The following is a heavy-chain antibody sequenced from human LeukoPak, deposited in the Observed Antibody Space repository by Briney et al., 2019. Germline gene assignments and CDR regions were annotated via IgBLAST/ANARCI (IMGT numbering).Heavy chain of an antibody. J-gene: IGHJ5*02. D-gene: IGHD4-11*01. CDR2: IYTSGST. CDR1: GGSISSYY. V-gene: IGHV4-4*07. Sequence: SETLSLTCTVSGGSISSYYWSWIRQPAGKGLEWIGRIYTSGSTNYNPSLRSRVTMSVDTSKNQFSLKLSSVTAADTAVYYCARDLDDYSNYWFDPWGQGTLVTVSS. CDR3: ARDLDDYSNYWFDP.